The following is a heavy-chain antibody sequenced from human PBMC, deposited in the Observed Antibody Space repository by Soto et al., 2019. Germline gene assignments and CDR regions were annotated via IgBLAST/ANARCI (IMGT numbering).Heavy chain of an antibody. CDR1: GYTFTSYG. Sequence: GASVKVSCKASGYTFTSYGISWVRQAPGQGLEWMGWISAYNGNTNYAQKLQGRVTMTTDTSPSTAYLELRSLRSDDTAVYYCAGVQEYVDYSSSWKYLCAFDNWGQGTMVTVSS. V-gene: IGHV1-18*01. D-gene: IGHD6-13*01. CDR2: ISAYNGNT. CDR3: AGVQEYVDYSSSWKYLCAFDN. J-gene: IGHJ3*02.